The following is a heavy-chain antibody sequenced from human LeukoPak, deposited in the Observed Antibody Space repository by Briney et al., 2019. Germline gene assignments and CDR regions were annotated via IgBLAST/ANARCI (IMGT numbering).Heavy chain of an antibody. D-gene: IGHD2-15*01. V-gene: IGHV3-30*03. CDR2: ISYDGSNK. J-gene: IGHJ4*02. CDR3: ARYCSGGTCYVGLI. CDR1: GFTFSSYG. Sequence: GRSLRLSCAASGFTFSSYGMHWARQAPGKGLEWVAVISYDGSNKYYADSVKGRFIISRDNSKNTLYLQMNSLRAEDTAVYYCARYCSGGTCYVGLIWGQGTLVTVSS.